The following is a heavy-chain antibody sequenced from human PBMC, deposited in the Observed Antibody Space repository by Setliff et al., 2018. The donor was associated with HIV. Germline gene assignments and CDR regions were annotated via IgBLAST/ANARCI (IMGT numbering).Heavy chain of an antibody. V-gene: IGHV4-59*08. CDR3: ARHAPRNHDLAGVFYPYYMDV. CDR2: IYSGGST. Sequence: SETLSLTCTVSGGSIGGYYWSWIRQPPGTGLEWLGCIYSGGSTNYNPSLKSRVTISVDTSKTQFSLKLSSVTAADTAVYYCARHAPRNHDLAGVFYPYYMDVWGKGTTVTVSS. D-gene: IGHD1-1*01. CDR1: GGSIGGYY. J-gene: IGHJ6*03.